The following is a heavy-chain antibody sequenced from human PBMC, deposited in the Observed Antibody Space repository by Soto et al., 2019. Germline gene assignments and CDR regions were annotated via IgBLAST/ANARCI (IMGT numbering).Heavy chain of an antibody. Sequence: PSETLSLTCAVSGGSIRSSNWWSWVRQPPGKGLEWIGEIYHSGSTNYNPSLKSRVTISVDKSKNQFSLKLSSVTAADTAVYYCARDTTIFGVVSNWFDPWGQGTLVTVSS. D-gene: IGHD3-3*01. CDR3: ARDTTIFGVVSNWFDP. J-gene: IGHJ5*02. CDR2: IYHSGST. V-gene: IGHV4-4*02. CDR1: GGSIRSSNW.